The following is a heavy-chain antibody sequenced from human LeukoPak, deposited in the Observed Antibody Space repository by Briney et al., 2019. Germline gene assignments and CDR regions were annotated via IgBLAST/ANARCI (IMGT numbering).Heavy chain of an antibody. Sequence: PGGSLRLFCAASGFTFSNFGMHWVRQAPGKGLEWVAVIWYDGTKTYYGESVKGRFTISRDNSKNTLYLQMNSLRAEDTALYYCVREENDYADYWGWFDPWGQGTLVTVSS. J-gene: IGHJ5*02. CDR3: VREENDYADYWGWFDP. V-gene: IGHV3-33*01. CDR1: GFTFSNFG. CDR2: IWYDGTKT. D-gene: IGHD4-17*01.